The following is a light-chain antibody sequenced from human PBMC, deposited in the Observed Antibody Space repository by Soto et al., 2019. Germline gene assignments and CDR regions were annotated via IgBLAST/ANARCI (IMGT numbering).Light chain of an antibody. V-gene: IGLV1-40*01. CDR3: QSYDRSLTLRV. Sequence: QSVLTQPPSVSGAPGQRITISSTGSSSNVGAGYDVHWYQQLPGTAPTLLIYANTNRPSGFPARISGSRSGPSASLAITGLQADAEAEYYCQSYDRSLTLRVFGTGTKVTVL. J-gene: IGLJ1*01. CDR1: SSNVGAGYD. CDR2: ANT.